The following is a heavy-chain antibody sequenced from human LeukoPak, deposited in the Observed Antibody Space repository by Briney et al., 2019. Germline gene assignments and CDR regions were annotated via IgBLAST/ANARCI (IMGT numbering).Heavy chain of an antibody. J-gene: IGHJ4*02. Sequence: PGGSLRLSCAASGFTFSSYGMHWVRQAPGKGLEWVAFIRYDGSNKYYADSVKGRFTISRDNSKNTLYLQMNSLRAEDTAVYYCAKDHSHPRYSSSWYYFDYWGQGTLVTISS. CDR2: IRYDGSNK. V-gene: IGHV3-30*02. CDR1: GFTFSSYG. D-gene: IGHD6-13*01. CDR3: AKDHSHPRYSSSWYYFDY.